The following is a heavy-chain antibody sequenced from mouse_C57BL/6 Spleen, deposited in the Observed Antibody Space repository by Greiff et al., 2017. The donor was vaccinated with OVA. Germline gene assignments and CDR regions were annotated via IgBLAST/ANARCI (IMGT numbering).Heavy chain of an antibody. CDR2: ISSGSSTI. V-gene: IGHV5-17*01. D-gene: IGHD1-1*01. Sequence: EVKLMESGGGLVKPGGSLKLSCAASGFTFSDYGMHWVRQAPEKGLEWVAYISSGSSTIYYADTVKGRFTISRDNAKNTRFLQMTSLRSEATAMYYCARQDYYGFDYWGQGTTLTVSS. J-gene: IGHJ2*01. CDR1: GFTFSDYG. CDR3: ARQDYYGFDY.